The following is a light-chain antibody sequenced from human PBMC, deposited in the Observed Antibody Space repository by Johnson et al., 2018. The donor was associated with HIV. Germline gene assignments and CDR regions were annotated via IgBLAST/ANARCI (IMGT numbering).Light chain of an antibody. Sequence: QSVLTQPPSVSAAPGQKVTISCSGSSSNIGNNYVSWYQQLPGTASKLLIYDNNKRPSGIPDRFSGSKSGTSATLGITGLQTGDEADYYCGTWDTSLSVWVFGTGTKVTVL. V-gene: IGLV1-51*01. CDR3: GTWDTSLSVWV. CDR2: DNN. J-gene: IGLJ1*01. CDR1: SSNIGNNY.